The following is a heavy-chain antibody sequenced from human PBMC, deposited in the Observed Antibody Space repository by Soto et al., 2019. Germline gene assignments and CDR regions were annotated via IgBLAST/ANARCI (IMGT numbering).Heavy chain of an antibody. CDR1: GFTFSSYA. CDR2: ISGSGGST. V-gene: IGHV3-23*01. J-gene: IGHJ5*02. CDR3: ANTPYGAHERWFDP. Sequence: GGSLRLSCAASGFTFSSYAMSWVRQAPGKGLEWVSAISGSGGSTYYADSVKGRFTISRDNSKSTLYLQMNSLRAEDTAVYYCANTPYGAHERWFDPWGQGTLVTVSS. D-gene: IGHD4-17*01.